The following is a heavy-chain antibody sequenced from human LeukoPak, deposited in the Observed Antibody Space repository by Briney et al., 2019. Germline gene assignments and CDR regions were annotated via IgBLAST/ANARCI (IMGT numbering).Heavy chain of an antibody. D-gene: IGHD6-6*01. V-gene: IGHV3-30*02. CDR1: GFTFSSYG. J-gene: IGHJ4*02. Sequence: GGSLRLSCAASGFTFSSYGMHWVRQAPGKGLEWVAFIRYDGSNKYYADSVKGRFTISRDNAKNSLYLQMNSLRAEDTAVYYCARDIPAPAGYWGQGTLVTVSS. CDR3: ARDIPAPAGY. CDR2: IRYDGSNK.